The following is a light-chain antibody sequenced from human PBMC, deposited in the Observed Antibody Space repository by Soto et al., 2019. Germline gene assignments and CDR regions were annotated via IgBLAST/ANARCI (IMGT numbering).Light chain of an antibody. CDR2: RND. J-gene: IGLJ3*02. CDR3: AAWDDSLSGVV. V-gene: IGLV1-47*01. CDR1: SSNIGSNY. Sequence: QSVLTQPPSASGTPGQRVTISCSGSSSNIGSNYVYWHQQLPGTAPKLLIYRNDQRPSGVPDRFSGSKSGTSASLAISGLRSDDEADYYCAAWDDSLSGVVFGGGTKLTVL.